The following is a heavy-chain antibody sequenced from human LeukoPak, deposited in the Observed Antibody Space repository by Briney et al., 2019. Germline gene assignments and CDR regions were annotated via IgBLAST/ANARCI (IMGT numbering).Heavy chain of an antibody. D-gene: IGHD2/OR15-2a*01. J-gene: IGHJ5*02. V-gene: IGHV4-39*07. CDR2: IYHSGGT. CDR3: ARGTYLST. Sequence: SETLSLTCTVSGGSISSSSYYWGWIRQPPGKGLEWIGYIYHSGGTYYNPSLKSRVTISLDKSKNQFSLKLSSVTTADTAVYYCARGTYLSTWGQGTLVTVSS. CDR1: GGSISSSSYY.